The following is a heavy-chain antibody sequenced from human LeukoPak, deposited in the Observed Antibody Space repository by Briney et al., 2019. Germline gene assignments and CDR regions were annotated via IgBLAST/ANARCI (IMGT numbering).Heavy chain of an antibody. Sequence: GGSLRLSCAASGFTFSSYSMYWVRQAPGKGLEWVSSISSSSSYIYYADSVKGRFTISRDNAKNSLYLQMSSLRVEDTAVYYCARRYCSSTSCTLDYWGQGTLVTVSS. CDR3: ARRYCSSTSCTLDY. V-gene: IGHV3-21*01. CDR1: GFTFSSYS. J-gene: IGHJ4*02. CDR2: ISSSSSYI. D-gene: IGHD2-2*01.